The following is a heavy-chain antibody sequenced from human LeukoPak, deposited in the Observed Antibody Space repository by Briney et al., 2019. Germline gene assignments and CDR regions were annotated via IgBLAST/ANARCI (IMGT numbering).Heavy chain of an antibody. Sequence: GGSLRLSCAASGFTFSSYGMHWVRQAPGKGLEWVAVIWYDGSNKYYADSVKGRFTISRDNSKNTLYLQMDSLRAEDTAVYYCARGDGSWYVEYFQHWGQGTLVTVSS. CDR2: IWYDGSNK. D-gene: IGHD6-13*01. CDR1: GFTFSSYG. J-gene: IGHJ1*01. V-gene: IGHV3-33*08. CDR3: ARGDGSWYVEYFQH.